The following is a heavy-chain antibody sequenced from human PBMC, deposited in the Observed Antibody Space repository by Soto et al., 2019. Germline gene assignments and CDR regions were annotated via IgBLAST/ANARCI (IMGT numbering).Heavy chain of an antibody. CDR1: GGSINSYY. D-gene: IGHD6-19*01. CDR3: ARVAGANFDY. Sequence: SETLSLTCTVSGGSINSYYWSWIRQPAGKGLEWIGRIYNNGYANYNTSLKSRVTMSVDTSKNQFSLKMYSVTAADTAVYYCARVAGANFDYWGPGTPVTVYS. V-gene: IGHV4-4*07. J-gene: IGHJ4*02. CDR2: IYNNGYA.